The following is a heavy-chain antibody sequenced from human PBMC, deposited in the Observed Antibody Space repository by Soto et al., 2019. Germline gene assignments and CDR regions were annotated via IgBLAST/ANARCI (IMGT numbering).Heavy chain of an antibody. J-gene: IGHJ4*02. CDR3: ARGKSRDAYNPLGY. V-gene: IGHV3-53*01. CDR1: GFTFSNYY. CDR2: IYTAGPT. Sequence: XGSLILSGAASGFTFSNYYLSSVRQAPGRGLQWVSVIYTAGPTYYADSVKGRFTISRDESKNTLYFQMDNLRAEDTATYYCARGKSRDAYNPLGYWGPGTLVTVSS. D-gene: IGHD1-1*01.